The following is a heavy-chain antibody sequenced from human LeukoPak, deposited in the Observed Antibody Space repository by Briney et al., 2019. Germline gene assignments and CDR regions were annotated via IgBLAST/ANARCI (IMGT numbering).Heavy chain of an antibody. D-gene: IGHD4/OR15-4a*01. CDR3: ARRGSGNGDTYAGMDV. CDR2: VLFRGSS. J-gene: IGHJ6*02. CDR1: GGSIRNGFYY. V-gene: IGHV4-39*01. Sequence: SDTLSLTCTISGGSIRNGFYYWAWIRQPPGKGVEWIGSVLFRGSSWVHPPLSSRVTLSVDTSKNQFSLKLRSVSAGDTAVYYCARRGSGNGDTYAGMDVWGQGTTVTVSS.